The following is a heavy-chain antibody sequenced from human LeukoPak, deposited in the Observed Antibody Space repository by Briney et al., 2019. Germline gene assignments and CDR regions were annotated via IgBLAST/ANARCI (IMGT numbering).Heavy chain of an antibody. J-gene: IGHJ5*02. Sequence: GGSLRLSCAVSGFTFSRFWMSWVRQAPGKGLEWVSSISSSSSYIYYADSVKGRFTISRDNAKNSLYLQMNSLRAEDTAVYYCARHVQYCSSTSCSGWFDPWGQGTLVTVSS. D-gene: IGHD2-2*01. CDR1: GFTFSRFW. V-gene: IGHV3-21*01. CDR2: ISSSSSYI. CDR3: ARHVQYCSSTSCSGWFDP.